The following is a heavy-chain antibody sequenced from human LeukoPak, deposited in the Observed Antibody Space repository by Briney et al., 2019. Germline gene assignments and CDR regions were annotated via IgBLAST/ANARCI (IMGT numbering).Heavy chain of an antibody. CDR2: IYYSGST. CDR3: ARGYCSGGSCYSYYYYNYMDV. Sequence: SETLSLTCTVSGSSINVYYWSWIRQPPGKGLEWIGYIYYSGSTNYNPSLKSRVTISVDTSKNQFSLKLSSVTAADTAVYYCARGYCSGGSCYSYYYYNYMDVWGKGTTVTVSS. J-gene: IGHJ6*03. CDR1: GSSINVYY. V-gene: IGHV4-59*12. D-gene: IGHD2-15*01.